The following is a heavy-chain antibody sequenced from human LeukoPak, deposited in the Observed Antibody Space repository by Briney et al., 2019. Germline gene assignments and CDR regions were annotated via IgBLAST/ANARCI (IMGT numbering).Heavy chain of an antibody. CDR1: GYSISSGYF. V-gene: IGHV4-38-2*02. CDR2: IYYSGST. Sequence: TSETLSLTCTVSGYSISSGYFWGWMRQPPGKGLEWIGSIYYSGSTYYNPSLKSRVTISVDMSRNQFSLKLSSVTAADTAVYYCARDSSGYYGVWGQGTLVTVSS. CDR3: ARDSSGYYGV. J-gene: IGHJ4*02. D-gene: IGHD3-22*01.